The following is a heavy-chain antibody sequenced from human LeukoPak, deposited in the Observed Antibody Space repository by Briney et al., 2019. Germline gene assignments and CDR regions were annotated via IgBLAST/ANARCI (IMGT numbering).Heavy chain of an antibody. J-gene: IGHJ6*03. D-gene: IGHD6-13*01. Sequence: ASVKVSCKASGYTFTGYYMHWVRQAPGQGLEWMGWINPNSGGTNYAQKFQGRVTMARDTSISTAYMELSRLRSDDTAVYYCASESSPYYYYYMDVWGKGTTVTVSS. V-gene: IGHV1-2*02. CDR2: INPNSGGT. CDR1: GYTFTGYY. CDR3: ASESSPYYYYYMDV.